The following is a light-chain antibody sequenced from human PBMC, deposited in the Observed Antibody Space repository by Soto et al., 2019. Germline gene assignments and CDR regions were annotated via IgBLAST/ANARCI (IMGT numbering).Light chain of an antibody. Sequence: DLLMTQSPSSLSASVGDRVTITCRASQTITTYLNWYQQKPGEAPQLLIYGASSLQSGVPSRFTGSGSGTDFTLTISSLQPEDFATYHCQQSHSTPWTFGQGTKVEIK. CDR3: QQSHSTPWT. CDR2: GAS. CDR1: QTITTY. V-gene: IGKV1-39*01. J-gene: IGKJ1*01.